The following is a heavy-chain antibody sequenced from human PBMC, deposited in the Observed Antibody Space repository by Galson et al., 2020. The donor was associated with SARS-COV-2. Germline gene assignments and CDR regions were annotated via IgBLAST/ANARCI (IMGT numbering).Heavy chain of an antibody. J-gene: IGHJ5*02. CDR1: GGSISSSSYY. D-gene: IGHD3-10*01. Sequence: ETLSLTCTVSGGSISSSSYYWGWIRQPPGKGLEWIGSIYYSGSTYYNPSLKSRVTISVDTSKNQFSLKLSSVTAADTAVYYCARHLPPNTYYYGSGNSYWFDPWGQGTLVTVSS. CDR3: ARHLPPNTYYYGSGNSYWFDP. CDR2: IYYSGST. V-gene: IGHV4-39*01.